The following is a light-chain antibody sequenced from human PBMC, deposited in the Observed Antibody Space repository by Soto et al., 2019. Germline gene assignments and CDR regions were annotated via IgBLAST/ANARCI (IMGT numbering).Light chain of an antibody. Sequence: QSALTQPPSASGSLGQSVTISCTGTSGDVGGYNFVSWYQQHPGKAPKLMIYEVIKRPSGVPDRFSGSKYANTASLTVSGLQTEDEAEYFCSSYAGSRIFVFGTGTK. J-gene: IGLJ1*01. CDR3: SSYAGSRIFV. CDR2: EVI. CDR1: SGDVGGYNF. V-gene: IGLV2-8*01.